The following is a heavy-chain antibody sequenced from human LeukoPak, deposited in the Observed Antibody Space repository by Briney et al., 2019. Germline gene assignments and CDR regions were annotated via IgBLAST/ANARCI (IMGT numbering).Heavy chain of an antibody. CDR3: AELGITMIGGV. CDR2: ISSSSLYI. Sequence: GGSLRLSCAASGFTLSTYSLNWVRQAPGKGLEWVSSISSSSLYIYYADLVKGRFTISRDNAKNSLYLQMNSLRAEDTADYCAELGITMIGGVWGKGTTVTISS. CDR1: GFTLSTYS. V-gene: IGHV3-21*01. J-gene: IGHJ6*04. D-gene: IGHD3-10*02.